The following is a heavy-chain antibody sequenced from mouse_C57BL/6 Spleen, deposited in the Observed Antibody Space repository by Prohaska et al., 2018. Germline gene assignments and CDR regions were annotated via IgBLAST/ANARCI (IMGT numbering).Heavy chain of an antibody. Sequence: GLVRPGSSVKLSCKASGYTFTSYWMDWVKQRPGQGLEWIGNIYPSDSETHYNQKFKDKATLTVDKSSSTAYMQLSSLTSEDSAVYYCARDGDSSGYVDYWGQGTTLTVSS. V-gene: IGHV1-61*01. CDR2: IYPSDSET. D-gene: IGHD3-2*02. CDR1: GYTFTSYW. J-gene: IGHJ2*01. CDR3: ARDGDSSGYVDY.